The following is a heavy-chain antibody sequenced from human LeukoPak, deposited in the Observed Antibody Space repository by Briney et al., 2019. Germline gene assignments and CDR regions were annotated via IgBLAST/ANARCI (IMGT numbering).Heavy chain of an antibody. CDR3: AKEGYYGSGSYYNWVDY. Sequence: TGGSLRLSCAASGFTFSSYAMSWVRQAPGKGLEWVSAISGSGGSTYYADSVKGRFTISRDNSKNTLYLQMNSLRAEDTAVYYCAKEGYYGSGSYYNWVDYWGQGTLVTVSS. J-gene: IGHJ4*02. D-gene: IGHD3-10*01. CDR2: ISGSGGST. V-gene: IGHV3-23*01. CDR1: GFTFSSYA.